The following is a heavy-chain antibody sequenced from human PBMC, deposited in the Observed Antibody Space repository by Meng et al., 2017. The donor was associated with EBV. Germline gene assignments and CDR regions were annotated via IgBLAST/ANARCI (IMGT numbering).Heavy chain of an antibody. Sequence: QVQLVQAGAGVKKPGSSVKVSCKAAGGTFSSYAISWVRQAPGQGLEWMGGIIPIFGTANYAQKFQGRVTITADESTSTAHMELSSLRSEDTAVYYCAREGDGYNYPDYWGQGTLVTVSS. CDR1: GGTFSSYA. CDR3: AREGDGYNYPDY. V-gene: IGHV1-69*01. D-gene: IGHD5-24*01. CDR2: IIPIFGTA. J-gene: IGHJ4*02.